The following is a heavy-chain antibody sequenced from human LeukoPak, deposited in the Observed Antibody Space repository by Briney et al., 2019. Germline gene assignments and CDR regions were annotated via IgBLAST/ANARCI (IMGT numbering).Heavy chain of an antibody. CDR1: GGSIRSGSYY. D-gene: IGHD3-16*02. J-gene: IGHJ4*02. CDR2: IYTSGST. V-gene: IGHV4-61*02. Sequence: PSQTLSLTXTVSGGSIRSGSYYWSWIRQPAGKGLEWIGRIYTSGSTNYNPSLKSRVTISVDTSKNQFSLKLSSVTAADTAVYYCARGRYDYVWGSYRFDYWGQGTLVTVSS. CDR3: ARGRYDYVWGSYRFDY.